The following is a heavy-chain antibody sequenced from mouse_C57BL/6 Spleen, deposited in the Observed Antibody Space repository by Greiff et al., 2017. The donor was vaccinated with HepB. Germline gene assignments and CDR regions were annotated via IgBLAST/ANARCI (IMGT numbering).Heavy chain of an antibody. CDR3: ARWGSRRDYAMDY. CDR2: IDPSDSYT. V-gene: IGHV1-69*01. J-gene: IGHJ4*01. CDR1: GYTFTSYW. Sequence: VQLQQPGAELVMPGASVKLSCKASGYTFTSYWMHWVKQRPGQGLEWIGEIDPSDSYTNYNQKFKGKSTLTVDKSSSTAYMQLSSLTSEDSAVYYCARWGSRRDYAMDYWGQGTSVTVSS.